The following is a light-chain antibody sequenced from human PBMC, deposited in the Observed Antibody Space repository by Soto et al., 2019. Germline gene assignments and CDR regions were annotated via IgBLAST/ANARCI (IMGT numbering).Light chain of an antibody. CDR3: QSYDSNNPWV. CDR2: END. V-gene: IGLV6-57*04. CDR1: SGSIASNY. J-gene: IGLJ3*02. Sequence: NFMLTQPHSVSESPGKTVTMSCTRSSGSIASNYVQWYQQRPGSAPTTVIYENDQRPSGVPDRFSGSIDSSSNSASLTISGLRTEDEADYYCQSYDSNNPWVFGGGTKLTV.